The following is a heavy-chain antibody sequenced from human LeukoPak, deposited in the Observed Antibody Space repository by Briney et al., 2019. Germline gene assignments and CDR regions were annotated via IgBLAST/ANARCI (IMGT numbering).Heavy chain of an antibody. CDR2: INPSGGST. CDR3: ARDGIAVAGTLNF. Sequence: ASVKVSCKASGYTFTSYYMHWVRQAPGQGLEWTGIINPSGGSTSYAQKFQGRVTMTRDTSASTAYMELSSLRSEDTAVYYCARDGIAVAGTLNFWGQGTLVTVSS. CDR1: GYTFTSYY. J-gene: IGHJ4*02. D-gene: IGHD6-19*01. V-gene: IGHV1-46*01.